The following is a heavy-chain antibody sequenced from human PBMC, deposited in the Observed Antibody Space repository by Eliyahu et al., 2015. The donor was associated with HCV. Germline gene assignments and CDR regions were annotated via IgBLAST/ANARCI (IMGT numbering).Heavy chain of an antibody. CDR3: ASGGGGIAVAGTGGWFDP. V-gene: IGHV4-59*01. D-gene: IGHD6-19*01. CDR1: GGSITTYY. Sequence: QVQLQESGPGCWKPSETLSLTCTVSGGSITTYYWSWIRQPPGKGLEWIGYIHYSGSTNYNPSLKSRVTISVDTSKNQFSLNLTSVTAADTAVYYCASGGGGIAVAGTGGWFDPWGQGTLVTVSS. CDR2: IHYSGST. J-gene: IGHJ5*02.